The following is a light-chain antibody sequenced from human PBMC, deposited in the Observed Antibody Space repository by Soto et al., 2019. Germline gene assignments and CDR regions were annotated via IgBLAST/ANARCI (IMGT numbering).Light chain of an antibody. CDR1: QSINSW. V-gene: IGKV1-5*03. J-gene: IGKJ1*01. CDR2: KAS. Sequence: DIQMTQSPSTLSPSVGDRATIPCGASQSINSWLAWYQQRPGKPPNLLIYKASTLASGVPSRFSGSGSGTEFTLTINSLQPDDFATYYCQQYHIYSGTFGQGTKVDIK. CDR3: QQYHIYSGT.